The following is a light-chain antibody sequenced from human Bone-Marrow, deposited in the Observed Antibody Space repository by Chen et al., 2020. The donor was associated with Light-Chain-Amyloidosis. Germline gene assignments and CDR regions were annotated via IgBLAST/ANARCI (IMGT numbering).Light chain of an antibody. V-gene: IGLV2-14*01. CDR1: SSDVGADNH. CDR2: EVT. Sequence: QSALSQHVSVSGSPGQSTTISCTGTSSDVGADNHVSWYQQHPDEAPKLMIYEVTNWTSSVPDRFSGSKSDNTASMTISGLQTEDESDYFCSSYTITNTLVFGSGTRVTVL. J-gene: IGLJ1*01. CDR3: SSYTITNTLV.